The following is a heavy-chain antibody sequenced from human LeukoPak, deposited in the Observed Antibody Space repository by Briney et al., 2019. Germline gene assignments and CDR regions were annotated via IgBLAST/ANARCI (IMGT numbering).Heavy chain of an antibody. Sequence: GASVKVSCKASGYTFTGYYMHWVRQAPGQGLEWMGWINPNSGGTNYAQKFQGRVTMTRDTSISTAYMELSRLRSDDTAVYYCASVGCSGGSCYGYYFDYWGQGTLVTVSS. D-gene: IGHD2-15*01. CDR3: ASVGCSGGSCYGYYFDY. J-gene: IGHJ4*02. CDR1: GYTFTGYY. CDR2: INPNSGGT. V-gene: IGHV1-2*02.